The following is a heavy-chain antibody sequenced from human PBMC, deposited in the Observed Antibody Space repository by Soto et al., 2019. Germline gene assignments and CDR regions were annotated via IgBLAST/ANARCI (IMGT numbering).Heavy chain of an antibody. CDR3: ARRGGYSGYDLVDYYYYYYMDV. CDR1: GGSVSSSSYY. V-gene: IGHV4-61*05. D-gene: IGHD5-12*01. J-gene: IGHJ6*03. Sequence: SETLSLTCTVSGGSVSSSSYYWGRVRQHPGKGLEWIGYVYYSGSTNYNPSLKSRVTISVDTSKNQFSLKLSSVTAADTAVYYCARRGGYSGYDLVDYYYYYYMDVWGKGTTVTVSS. CDR2: VYYSGST.